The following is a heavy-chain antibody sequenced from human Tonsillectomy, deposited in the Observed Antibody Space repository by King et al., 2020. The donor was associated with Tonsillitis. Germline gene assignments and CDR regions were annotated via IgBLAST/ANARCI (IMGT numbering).Heavy chain of an antibody. CDR1: GFTFNTYA. Sequence: VQLVESGGGLVQPGESLRLSCAASGFTFNTYAMSWVRQAPGKGLEWVSAISGSGGSTYYGDPVKGRFTISRDNSKNTLYLQMNSLRAEDTAVYYCAAQSPAIVVVSSTPSGAEYFQHGGQGTLVTVSS. D-gene: IGHD3-22*01. CDR2: ISGSGGST. J-gene: IGHJ1*01. V-gene: IGHV3-23*04. CDR3: AAQSPAIVVVSSTPSGAEYFQH.